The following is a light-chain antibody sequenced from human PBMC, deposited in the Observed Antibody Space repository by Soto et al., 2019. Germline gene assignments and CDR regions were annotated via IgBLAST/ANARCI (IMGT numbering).Light chain of an antibody. Sequence: DIQMTQSPSSLSASVGDRVTITCRASQTISTYLNWYQQKPGKAPRLLIYDASSLLNGVPSRFSGNGSGTDFTLTIASLQPEDFSTYYCQQSDSTPYTFGQGTKVEI. CDR3: QQSDSTPYT. CDR1: QTISTY. CDR2: DAS. J-gene: IGKJ2*01. V-gene: IGKV1-39*01.